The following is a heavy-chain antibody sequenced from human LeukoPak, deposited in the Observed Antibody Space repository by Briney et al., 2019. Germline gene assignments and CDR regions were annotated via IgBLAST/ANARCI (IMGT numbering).Heavy chain of an antibody. CDR3: AREVEWLDY. D-gene: IGHD3-3*01. CDR2: IYYSGST. J-gene: IGHJ4*02. CDR1: GGSISSYY. Sequence: SETLSLTCTVSGGSISSYYWSWIRQPPGKGLEWIGYIYYSGSTNYNPSLKSRVTISVDTSKNRFSLKLSSVTAADTAVYYCAREVEWLDYWGQGTLVTVSS. V-gene: IGHV4-59*01.